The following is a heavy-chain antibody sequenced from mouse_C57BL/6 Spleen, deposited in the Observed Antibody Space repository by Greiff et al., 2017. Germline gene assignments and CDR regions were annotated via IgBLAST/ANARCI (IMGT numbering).Heavy chain of an antibody. D-gene: IGHD2-4*01. Sequence: EVHLQQSVAYLVRPWASFKFSFTSSCFNIKDDYMHWVKQRPEQGLEWIGWIDPENGDTEYASKFQGKATITADTSSNTAYLQLSSLTSEDTAVYYCTTYDYDLRYWGQGTTLTASS. J-gene: IGHJ2*01. V-gene: IGHV14-4*01. CDR2: IDPENGDT. CDR1: CFNIKDDY. CDR3: TTYDYDLRY.